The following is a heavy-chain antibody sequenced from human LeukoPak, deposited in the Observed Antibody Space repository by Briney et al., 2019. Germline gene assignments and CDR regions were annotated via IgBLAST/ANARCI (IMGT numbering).Heavy chain of an antibody. CDR3: AREGQSSTSQNYYYYYMDV. D-gene: IGHD2-2*01. Sequence: GASVKVSCKASGYTFTGYYMHWVRQAPGQGLEWMGRINPNSGGINYAQKFQGRVTMTRDTSISTVSMELSSLRSDDTAVYYCAREGQSSTSQNYYYYYMDVWGKGTTVTVCS. CDR1: GYTFTGYY. V-gene: IGHV1-2*06. J-gene: IGHJ6*03. CDR2: INPNSGGI.